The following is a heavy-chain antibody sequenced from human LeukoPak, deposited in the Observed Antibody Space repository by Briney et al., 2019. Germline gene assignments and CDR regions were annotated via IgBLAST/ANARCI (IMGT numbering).Heavy chain of an antibody. CDR2: IYHSGST. CDR3: ARISSSNWYNERGAFDV. V-gene: IGHV4-4*02. D-gene: IGHD6-13*01. Sequence: SETLSLTCAVSGGSISSSNWWSWVRQPPGKGLEWIGEIYHSGSTNYSPSLKSRVTISVDTSKNQFSLKLRSVTAADTAVYYCARISSSNWYNERGAFDVWGQGTMVTVSS. CDR1: GGSISSSNW. J-gene: IGHJ3*01.